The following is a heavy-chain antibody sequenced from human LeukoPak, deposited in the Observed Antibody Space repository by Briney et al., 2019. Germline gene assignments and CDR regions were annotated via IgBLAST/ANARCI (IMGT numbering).Heavy chain of an antibody. Sequence: GRSLRLSCAASGFTFSSYSMNWVRQAPGKGLEWVSSISSSSSYIYYADSVKGRFTISRDNAKNSLYLQMNSLRAEDTAVYYCARYCSSTSCYFDPWGQGTLVTVSS. CDR1: GFTFSSYS. D-gene: IGHD2-2*01. CDR2: ISSSSSYI. CDR3: ARYCSSTSCYFDP. J-gene: IGHJ5*02. V-gene: IGHV3-21*01.